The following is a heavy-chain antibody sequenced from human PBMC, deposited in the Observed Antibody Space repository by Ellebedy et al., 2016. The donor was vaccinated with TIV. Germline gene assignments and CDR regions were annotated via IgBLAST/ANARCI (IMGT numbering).Heavy chain of an antibody. V-gene: IGHV4-59*01. D-gene: IGHD5-18*01. CDR2: IDDNGNA. J-gene: IGHJ4*02. CDR1: GASISSDC. Sequence: MPSETLSLTCTVSGASISSDCWSWIRQPPGKGLEWVGYIDDNGNAHYRPSLKSRITISVDTSKNQVSLKMTSVTAADTAIYFCARGPDLNRQLWSLDSWGQGTLVSVSS. CDR3: ARGPDLNRQLWSLDS.